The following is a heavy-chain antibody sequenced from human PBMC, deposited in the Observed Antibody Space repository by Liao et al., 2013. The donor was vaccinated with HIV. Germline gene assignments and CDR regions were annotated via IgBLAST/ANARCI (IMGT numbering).Heavy chain of an antibody. CDR3: ARGGTTVTTSGYFDF. CDR2: IFYSGTT. J-gene: IGHJ4*02. D-gene: IGHD4-17*01. CDR1: GGSLSDHY. V-gene: IGHV4-59*11. Sequence: QVQLQQWGAGLLKPSETLSLTCSVSGGSLSDHYWIWIRQSPGKRMAWIGDIFYSGTTNYNPSLKSRLTISVDTSKNQVSLRLTSVTPADTAVYYCARGGTTVTTSGYFDFWGQGILVTVSS.